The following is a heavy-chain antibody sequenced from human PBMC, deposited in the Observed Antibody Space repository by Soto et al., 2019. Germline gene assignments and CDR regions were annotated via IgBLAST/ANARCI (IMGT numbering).Heavy chain of an antibody. CDR3: ARGGGSVAGDY. J-gene: IGHJ4*02. D-gene: IGHD6-19*01. CDR2: ISSSSSYI. Sequence: EVQLVESGGGLVKPGGSLRLSCAASGFTFSSYSMNWVRQAPGKGLGWVSAISSSSSYIYYADSVKGRFTISRDNAKNSLYLQMNSLRAEDTAVYYCARGGGSVAGDYWGQGPLVTVSS. CDR1: GFTFSSYS. V-gene: IGHV3-21*01.